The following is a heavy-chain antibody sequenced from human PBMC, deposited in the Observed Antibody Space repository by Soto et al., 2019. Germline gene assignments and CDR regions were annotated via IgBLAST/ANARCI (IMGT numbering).Heavy chain of an antibody. J-gene: IGHJ6*02. Sequence: PGGSLRLSCAASGFTFSSYAMSWVRQAPGKGLEWVSAISGSGGSTYYAESVKGRFTISRDNSKNTLYLQMNSLRADDTAVYYCARSPHASLYYCIDAWGQGTMVTVSS. CDR1: GFTFSSYA. D-gene: IGHD6-6*01. V-gene: IGHV3-23*01. CDR2: ISGSGGST. CDR3: ARSPHASLYYCIDA.